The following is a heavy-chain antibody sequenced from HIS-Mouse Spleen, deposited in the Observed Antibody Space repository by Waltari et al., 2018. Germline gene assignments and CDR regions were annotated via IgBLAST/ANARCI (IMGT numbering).Heavy chain of an antibody. V-gene: IGHV4-39*07. CDR1: GGSISRSSYY. J-gene: IGHJ2*01. CDR3: AREIPYSSSWYDWYFDL. Sequence: QLQLQESGPGLVKPSETLSLTCTVSGGSISRSSYYWGGIRQPPGKGLEWIGSIYHSGSTYYNPSLKSRVTISVDTSKNQFSLKLSSVTAADTAVYYCAREIPYSSSWYDWYFDLWGRGTLVTVSS. CDR2: IYHSGST. D-gene: IGHD6-13*01.